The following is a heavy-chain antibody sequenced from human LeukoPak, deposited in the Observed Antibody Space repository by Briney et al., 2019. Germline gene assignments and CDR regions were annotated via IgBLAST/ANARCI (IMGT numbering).Heavy chain of an antibody. CDR3: ARPLTIGSGYYHFDF. CDR2: INPKSGGT. J-gene: IGHJ4*01. Sequence: ASVNLSCTASGYGVTIYCKHWSRLPPGQGLEWMGWINPKSGGTSYAQKFQGRVTMTRDTSISTAYMELSGLRSDDTAVYYCARPLTIGSGYYHFDFWGQGTLVTVSS. CDR1: GYGVTIYC. V-gene: IGHV1-2*02. D-gene: IGHD3-22*01.